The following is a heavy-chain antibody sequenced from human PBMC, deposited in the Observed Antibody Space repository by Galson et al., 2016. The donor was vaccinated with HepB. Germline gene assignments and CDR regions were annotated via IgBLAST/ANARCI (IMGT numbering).Heavy chain of an antibody. CDR2: IDWDEDK. V-gene: IGHV2-70*01. J-gene: IGHJ6*02. Sequence: PALVKPTQTLTLTCTFSGFSLSTSGMCVSWIRQPPGKALEWLALIDWDEDKYYSTSLKTRLTISKDTSKNQVVLTMTNMDPVDTATYYCGRMKNYYYGMDVWGQGTTVTVSS. CDR3: GRMKNYYYGMDV. CDR1: GFSLSTSGMC.